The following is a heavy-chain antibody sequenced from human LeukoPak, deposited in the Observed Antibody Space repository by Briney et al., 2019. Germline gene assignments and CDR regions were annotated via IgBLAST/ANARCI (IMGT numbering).Heavy chain of an antibody. J-gene: IGHJ4*02. CDR1: GLRFGSFW. D-gene: IGHD5-24*01. Sequence: PGGSLRLSCAVSGLRFGSFWMSWVHQAPGKGLEWVANINQDESEKYFVDSVRGRFTISRDNSKNSLHLQMNTLRAEDTAVYYCARERDGRFFDYWGQGTLVTVSS. CDR3: ARERDGRFFDY. CDR2: INQDESEK. V-gene: IGHV3-7*01.